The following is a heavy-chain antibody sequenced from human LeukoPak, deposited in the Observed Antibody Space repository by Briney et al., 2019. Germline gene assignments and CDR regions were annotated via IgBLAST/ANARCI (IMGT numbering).Heavy chain of an antibody. J-gene: IGHJ4*02. CDR2: ISYDGSNK. V-gene: IGHV3-30-3*01. CDR1: GFTFSSYA. Sequence: GRSLRLSCAASGFTFSSYAMHWVRQAPGKGLEWVAVISYDGSNKYYADSVKGRFTISRDSSKNTLYLQMNSLRAEDTAVYYCATHRSYYDSSGPLDYWGQGTLVTVSS. D-gene: IGHD3-22*01. CDR3: ATHRSYYDSSGPLDY.